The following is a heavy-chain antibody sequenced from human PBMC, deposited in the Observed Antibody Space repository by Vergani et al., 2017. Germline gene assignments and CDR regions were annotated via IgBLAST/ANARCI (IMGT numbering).Heavy chain of an antibody. D-gene: IGHD3-22*01. CDR1: GGTFSSYA. CDR2: IIPIFGTA. CDR3: SRGTSHGTYFYDSSGYVY. J-gene: IGHJ4*02. V-gene: IGHV1-69*13. Sequence: QVQLVQSGAEVKKPGSSVKVSCKAFGGTFSSYAISWVRQAPGQGLEWMGRIIPIFGTANYAQKFQGRVTITADDSTSTASMELSSLRSADTAVYYGSRGTSHGTYFYDSSGYVYWGQGTLVTVSS.